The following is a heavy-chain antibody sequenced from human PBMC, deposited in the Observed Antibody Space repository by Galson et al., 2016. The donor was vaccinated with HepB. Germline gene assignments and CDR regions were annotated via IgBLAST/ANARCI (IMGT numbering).Heavy chain of an antibody. D-gene: IGHD3-10*01. CDR3: ASVTMVRGVGGSYGMDV. J-gene: IGHJ6*02. Sequence: SETLSLTCAIYGGSFSGYYWIWIRQPPGKGLEWIGEIHHSGSTNYNPSLKSRVTISVDTSKNQFSLKLSTVTAADTAVYYWASVTMVRGVGGSYGMDVWGQGTTVTVSS. CDR1: GGSFSGYY. V-gene: IGHV4-34*01. CDR2: IHHSGST.